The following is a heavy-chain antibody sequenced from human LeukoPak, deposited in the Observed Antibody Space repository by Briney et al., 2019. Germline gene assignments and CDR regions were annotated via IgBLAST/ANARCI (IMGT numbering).Heavy chain of an antibody. Sequence: GGSLRLSCAASGFTFSSYAMSWVRQAPGKGLEWVSAISGSGGSTYYADSVKGRFTISRDNSKNTLYLQMNSLRAEDTAVYYCARDGHYDILTGYYRIGYFDYWGQGTLVTVSS. D-gene: IGHD3-9*01. CDR1: GFTFSSYA. V-gene: IGHV3-23*01. CDR2: ISGSGGST. J-gene: IGHJ4*02. CDR3: ARDGHYDILTGYYRIGYFDY.